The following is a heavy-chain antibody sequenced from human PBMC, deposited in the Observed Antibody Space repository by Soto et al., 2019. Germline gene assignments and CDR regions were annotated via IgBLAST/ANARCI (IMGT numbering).Heavy chain of an antibody. Sequence: QVQLVQSGAEVKKSGASVKVSCKASGYSVSDYFIKWVRQAPVQGLEWVAWINPKSAATNYAKKFQGRVSLTWDTSFSTAYMELTRLRPDDTAVYYCARIKWGLDYYNGMDVWGQGTTVIVSS. CDR1: GYSVSDYF. CDR3: ARIKWGLDYYNGMDV. D-gene: IGHD1-26*01. J-gene: IGHJ6*02. V-gene: IGHV1-2*02. CDR2: INPKSAAT.